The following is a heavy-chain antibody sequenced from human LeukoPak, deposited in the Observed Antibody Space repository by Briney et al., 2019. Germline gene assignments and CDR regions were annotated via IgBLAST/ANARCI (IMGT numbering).Heavy chain of an antibody. CDR1: GYRFTSYW. CDR3: ARLSGYSSRPNWFDP. CDR2: IYPGDSDT. J-gene: IGHJ5*02. D-gene: IGHD6-13*01. Sequence: NAGESLQISCQGSGYRFTSYWIGWVRQLPGKGLEWMGIIYPGDSDTRYSPSFQGQVTISADKSISTAYLQWSSLKASDTAMYYCARLSGYSSRPNWFDPWGQGTLVTVSS. V-gene: IGHV5-51*01.